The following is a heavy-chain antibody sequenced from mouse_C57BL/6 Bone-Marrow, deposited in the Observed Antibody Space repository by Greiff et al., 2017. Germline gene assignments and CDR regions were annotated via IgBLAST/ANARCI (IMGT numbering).Heavy chain of an antibody. J-gene: IGHJ3*01. CDR1: GYTFTSYW. CDR2: IHPNSGST. Sequence: VQLQQSGAELVKPGASVKLSCKASGYTFTSYWMHWVKQRPGQGLEWIGMIHPNSGSTNYNEKFKSKATLTVDKSSSTAYMQLSSLTSEDSAVYNCARSRYYSGSSGFAYWGQGTLVTVSA. D-gene: IGHD1-1*01. CDR3: ARSRYYSGSSGFAY. V-gene: IGHV1-64*01.